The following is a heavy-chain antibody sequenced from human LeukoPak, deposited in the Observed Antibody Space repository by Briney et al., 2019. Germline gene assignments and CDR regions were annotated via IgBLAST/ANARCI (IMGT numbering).Heavy chain of an antibody. Sequence: GGSLRLSCAASQFTFINYSMNWVRQAPGKGLEWVSVIYSGGSTYYADSVKGRFTISRDNSKNTLYLQMNSLRAEDTAVYYCARGEGEMATVYFDYWGQGTLVTVSS. V-gene: IGHV3-53*01. J-gene: IGHJ4*02. CDR2: IYSGGST. D-gene: IGHD5-24*01. CDR1: QFTFINYS. CDR3: ARGEGEMATVYFDY.